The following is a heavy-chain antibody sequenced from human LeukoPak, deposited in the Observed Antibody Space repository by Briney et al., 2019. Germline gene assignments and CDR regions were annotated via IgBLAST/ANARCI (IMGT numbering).Heavy chain of an antibody. V-gene: IGHV3-23*01. CDR2: ISGSGGST. CDR3: AKTPYYGSGSSFDY. D-gene: IGHD3-10*01. CDR1: GFTFSGYA. J-gene: IGHJ4*02. Sequence: GGSLRLSCAASGFTFSGYAMSWVRQAPGKGLEWVSAISGSGGSTYYADSVKGRFTISRDNSKSTLYLQMNSLRAEDTAVYYCAKTPYYGSGSSFDYWGQGTLVTVSS.